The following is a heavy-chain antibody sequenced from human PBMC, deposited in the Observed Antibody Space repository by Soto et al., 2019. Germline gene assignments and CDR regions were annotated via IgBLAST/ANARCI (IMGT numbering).Heavy chain of an antibody. CDR2: IYYSGST. CDR1: GGSISSGGYY. J-gene: IGHJ4*02. CDR3: ARVMLTMVRGVTPYYFDY. Sequence: PSETLSLTCTVSGGSISSGGYYWRWIRQHTRKSLKRIGYIYYSGSTYYNPSLKSRVTISVDTSKNQFSLKLSSVTAADTAVYYCARVMLTMVRGVTPYYFDYWGQGTLVTVSS. V-gene: IGHV4-31*03. D-gene: IGHD3-10*01.